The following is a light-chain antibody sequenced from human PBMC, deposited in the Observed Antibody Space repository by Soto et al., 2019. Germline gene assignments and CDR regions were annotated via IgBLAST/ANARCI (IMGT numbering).Light chain of an antibody. CDR1: SGHSNYV. Sequence: QSVLTQSSSASASLGSSVKLTCTLSSGHSNYVIAWHQRRPGKAPRYLMKLEGSGSYNKGSGVPDRFSGSSSGADRYLTISDLLFEDEADYYCETWDSNTRVFGGGTKLNVL. CDR3: ETWDSNTRV. J-gene: IGLJ3*02. CDR2: LEGSGSY. V-gene: IGLV4-60*02.